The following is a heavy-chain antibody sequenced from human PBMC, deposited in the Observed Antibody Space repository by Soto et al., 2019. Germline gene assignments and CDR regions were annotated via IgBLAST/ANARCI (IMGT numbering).Heavy chain of an antibody. CDR2: IDPSDSYT. Sequence: VDSPISRYTCTEYVFIWVGIVSLKHMPGKGLEWMGGIDPSDSYTNYSPSFQGHVTISADKSISTAYLKWSSLKASDTAMYYCASQYSSSLGYSGMDVGGQVTPATDSS. CDR1: EYVFIWVG. J-gene: IGHJ6*02. V-gene: IGHV5-10-1*01. D-gene: IGHD6-6*01. CDR3: ASQYSSSLGYSGMDV.